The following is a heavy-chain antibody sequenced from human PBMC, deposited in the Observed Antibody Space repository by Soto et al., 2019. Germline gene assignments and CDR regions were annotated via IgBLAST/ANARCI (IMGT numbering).Heavy chain of an antibody. J-gene: IGHJ6*02. V-gene: IGHV3-30*18. CDR2: ISYDGSNK. CDR3: AKLDSSSYSPMDV. D-gene: IGHD6-6*01. CDR1: GFTFSSYG. Sequence: GGSLRLSCAASGFTFSSYGMHWVRQAPGKGLEWVAVISYDGSNKYYADSVKGRFTISRDNSKNTLYLQMNSLRAEDTAVYYWAKLDSSSYSPMDVWGQGTSVSVSS.